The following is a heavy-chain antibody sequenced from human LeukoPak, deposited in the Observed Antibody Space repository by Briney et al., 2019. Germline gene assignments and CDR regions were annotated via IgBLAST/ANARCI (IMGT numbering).Heavy chain of an antibody. CDR2: ISSSGITI. J-gene: IGHJ6*03. V-gene: IGHV3-48*03. CDR1: GFSFSSYD. D-gene: IGHD3-10*01. Sequence: GGSLRLSCATSGFSFSSYDMNWVRQAPGKGLEWVSYISSSGITIFYADSVKGRFTISRDNAKNSLYLQMNSLRSEDTALYYCARDQYGSGDGYYMDLWGKGTTVTISS. CDR3: ARDQYGSGDGYYMDL.